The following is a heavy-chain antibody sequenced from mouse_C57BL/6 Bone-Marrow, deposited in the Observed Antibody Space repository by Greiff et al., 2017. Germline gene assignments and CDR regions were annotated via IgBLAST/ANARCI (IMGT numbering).Heavy chain of an antibody. D-gene: IGHD1-1*01. Sequence: QVQLQQPGAELVKPGASVKVSCKASGYTFTSYWMHWVKQRPGQGLEWIGRLHPSDSDTNYNQKFKGKATLTVDKSSSTAYMQLSSLTSEDSAVYYCAMDYYGSRYGGYWGQGTTLTVSS. CDR3: AMDYYGSRYGGY. CDR1: GYTFTSYW. CDR2: LHPSDSDT. J-gene: IGHJ2*01. V-gene: IGHV1-74*01.